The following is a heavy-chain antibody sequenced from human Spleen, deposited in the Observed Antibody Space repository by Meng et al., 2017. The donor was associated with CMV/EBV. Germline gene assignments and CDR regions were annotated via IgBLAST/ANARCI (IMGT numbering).Heavy chain of an antibody. CDR3: ARANIVVVVDPFDGDYYYGLDV. Sequence: AVHWVRQAPGQGLEWMGGIIPISGTSNLAQKFQDRVTLTTDESTGTAYMELSSLRSEDTALYYCARANIVVVVDPFDGDYYYGLDVWGQGTTVTVSS. CDR2: IIPISGTS. CDR1: A. D-gene: IGHD2-15*01. J-gene: IGHJ6*02. V-gene: IGHV1-69*05.